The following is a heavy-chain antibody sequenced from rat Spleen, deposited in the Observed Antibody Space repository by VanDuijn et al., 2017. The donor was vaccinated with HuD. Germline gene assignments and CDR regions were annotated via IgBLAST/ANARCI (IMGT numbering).Heavy chain of an antibody. V-gene: IGHV2-47*01. CDR1: GLSLTSNC. CDR3: VRGSAFFDY. Sequence: QVQLKESGPGLVQQSQTLSLTCTVSGLSLTSNCVSWIRQPPGKGLEWMAVIWTNGDTDYNSAIKSRLSISRDTSKSQVFLKMNSLQTEDTAMYFCVRGSAFFDYWGQGVMVTVSS. J-gene: IGHJ2*01. CDR2: IWTNGDT. D-gene: IGHD3-3*01.